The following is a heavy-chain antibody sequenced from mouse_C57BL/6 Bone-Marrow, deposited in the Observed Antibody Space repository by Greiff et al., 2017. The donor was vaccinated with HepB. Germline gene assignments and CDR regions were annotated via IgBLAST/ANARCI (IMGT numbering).Heavy chain of an antibody. CDR1: GYTFTSYW. V-gene: IGHV1-69*01. J-gene: IGHJ4*01. CDR2: IDPSDSYT. D-gene: IGHD2-3*01. Sequence: QVQLQQPGAELVMPGASVKLSCKASGYTFTSYWIHWVKQRPGQGLEWIGEIDPSDSYTNYNQKFKGKSTLTVDKSSSTAYMQLSSLTSEDSAVYYCARRWAPLEAMDYWGQGTSVTVSS. CDR3: ARRWAPLEAMDY.